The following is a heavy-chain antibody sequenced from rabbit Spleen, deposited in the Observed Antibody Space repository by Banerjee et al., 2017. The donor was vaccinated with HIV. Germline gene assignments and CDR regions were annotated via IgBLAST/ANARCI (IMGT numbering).Heavy chain of an antibody. D-gene: IGHD8-1*01. V-gene: IGHV1S40*01. CDR1: GFSFSSSYY. J-gene: IGHJ6*01. CDR2: IYGGSSGST. Sequence: QSLEESGGDRVKPGASPTLTCTASGFSFSSSYYFSWVPQAPGKGLEWIGCIYGGSSGSTYYARWAKGRFTISKTSSTTVTLQMTSLTVADTATYFCARDTGSSFSTYGMDLWGPGTLVTVS. CDR3: ARDTGSSFSTYGMDL.